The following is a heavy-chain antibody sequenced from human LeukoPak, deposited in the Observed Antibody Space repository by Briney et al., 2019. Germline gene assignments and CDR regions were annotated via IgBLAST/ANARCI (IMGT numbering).Heavy chain of an antibody. CDR3: AGDYYNSSGFYPPDV. CDR1: SDSINSGNYY. J-gene: IGHJ6*04. Sequence: SETLSLTCTVSSDSINSGNYYWNWIRRPAGKGLEWIGRIYSSGSTNYNPSLKSRVTMSLDTSKNQFSLKLSSVTAADTAVYYCAGDYYNSSGFYPPDVWGKGTTVTISS. V-gene: IGHV4-61*02. D-gene: IGHD3-22*01. CDR2: IYSSGST.